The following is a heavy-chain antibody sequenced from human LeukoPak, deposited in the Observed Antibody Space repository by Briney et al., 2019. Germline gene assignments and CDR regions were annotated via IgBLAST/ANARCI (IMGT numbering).Heavy chain of an antibody. CDR1: GFTFSSYG. CDR3: AKRGRVYDFWSGPMDV. J-gene: IGHJ6*04. V-gene: IGHV3-30*02. CDR2: IRYDGSNK. D-gene: IGHD3-3*01. Sequence: GGSLRLSCAASGFTFSSYGMHWVRQAPGKGLEWVAFIRYDGSNKYYADSVKGRFTISRDNSKNTLYLQMNSLRAEDTAAYYCAKRGRVYDFWSGPMDVWGKGTTVTVSS.